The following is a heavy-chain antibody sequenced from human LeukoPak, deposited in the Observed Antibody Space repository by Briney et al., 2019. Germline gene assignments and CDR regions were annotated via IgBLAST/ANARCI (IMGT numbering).Heavy chain of an antibody. CDR1: GYRFTTYW. CDR3: ARDVGYCSGGSCYSDY. D-gene: IGHD2-15*01. CDR2: IYPSDSDT. J-gene: IGHJ4*02. Sequence: GESLKISFKGSGYRFTTYWIGWVRRMPGKGLEWMGIIYPSDSDTRYSPSFQGQVTISVDKSISTAYLQWNSLKASDTAMYYCARDVGYCSGGSCYSDYWGQGTLVTVSS. V-gene: IGHV5-51*01.